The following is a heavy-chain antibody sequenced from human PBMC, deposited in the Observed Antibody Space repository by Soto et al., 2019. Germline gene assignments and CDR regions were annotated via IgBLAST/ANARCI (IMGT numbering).Heavy chain of an antibody. CDR2: ISAYNGNT. CDR1: GYTFTSYG. J-gene: IGHJ6*02. Sequence: QVQLVQSGAEVKKPGASVKVSCKASGYTFTSYGISWVRQAPGQGLEWMGWISAYNGNTNYAQKLQGRVNMTTDTSTSTAYMELRRLRSDDTAVYYCARVGIVATEVPYYYGMDVWGQGTTVKVSS. CDR3: ARVGIVATEVPYYYGMDV. V-gene: IGHV1-18*01. D-gene: IGHD5-12*01.